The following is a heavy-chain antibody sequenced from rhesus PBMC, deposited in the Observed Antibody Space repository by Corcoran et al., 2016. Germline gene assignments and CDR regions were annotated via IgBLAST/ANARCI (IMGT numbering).Heavy chain of an antibody. J-gene: IGHJ4*01. Sequence: QVQLQESGPGMVKPSETLSLTCAVSGVSISGYWCGWIRPPPGKGLEWIGYIDGNSGSTYQNPSLKSRVTISTDTSKNQVSLKMSSVTAADTAIYYCVIDRDVTDLTWGQGVLVTVSS. CDR3: VIDRDVTDLT. V-gene: IGHV4-165*01. CDR1: GVSISGYW. CDR2: IDGNSGST. D-gene: IGHD2-15*01.